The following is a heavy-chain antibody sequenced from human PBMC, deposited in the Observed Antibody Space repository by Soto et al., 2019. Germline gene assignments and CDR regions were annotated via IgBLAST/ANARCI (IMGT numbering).Heavy chain of an antibody. J-gene: IGHJ4*02. V-gene: IGHV4-31*03. CDR1: GVSISSGGYY. Sequence: QVQLQESGPGLVKPSQTLSLTCTVSGVSISSGGYYWTWIRQHPQKGLEWIGHIYYSGSTYYNPSLQSGVTTSVDTSKNQFSLKLSSVTAADTAVYYCAREYYYDSSGFDYWGQGTLVTVSS. CDR2: IYYSGST. CDR3: AREYYYDSSGFDY. D-gene: IGHD3-22*01.